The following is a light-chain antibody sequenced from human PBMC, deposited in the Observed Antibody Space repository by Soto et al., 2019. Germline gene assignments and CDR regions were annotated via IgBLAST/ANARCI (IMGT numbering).Light chain of an antibody. CDR2: EVT. J-gene: IGLJ1*01. Sequence: QSVLTQPASVSGSPGQSITISCTGTSSDVGGYNYVSWYQQHPDKAPKLMIYEVTNRPSGVSNRFSGSKSSNTASLTISGLQAEDEADYYCSSYTSRSTLEVYGTGTKLTVL. CDR1: SSDVGGYNY. V-gene: IGLV2-14*01. CDR3: SSYTSRSTLEV.